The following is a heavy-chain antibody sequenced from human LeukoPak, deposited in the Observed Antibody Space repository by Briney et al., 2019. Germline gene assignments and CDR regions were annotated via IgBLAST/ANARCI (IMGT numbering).Heavy chain of an antibody. CDR1: GGSIDSSHW. CDR3: ARELSGSYYGGYFDL. CDR2: IFHSGST. Sequence: SGTLSLTCAVSGGSIDSSHWWSWVRQPPGKGLEWIGEIFHSGSTNYNPSLKSRVTISVDTSKNQFSLKLSSVTAADTAVYYCARELSGSYYGGYFDLWGRGTLVTVSS. V-gene: IGHV4-4*02. J-gene: IGHJ2*01. D-gene: IGHD1-26*01.